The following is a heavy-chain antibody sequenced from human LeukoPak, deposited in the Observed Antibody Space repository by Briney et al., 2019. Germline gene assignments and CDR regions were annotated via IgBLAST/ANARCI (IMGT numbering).Heavy chain of an antibody. CDR2: IYPGDSDT. D-gene: IGHD4-11*01. CDR1: GYSFTSYW. J-gene: IGHJ4*02. CDR3: ARNPTTVTTSPDY. V-gene: IGHV5-51*01. Sequence: GESLKISCQGSGYSFTSYWIGWVRQLPGKGLEWMGIIYPGDSDTRYSPSFQGQVTISADKSISTAYLQWSSLKASDTAMYYCARNPTTVTTSPDYWGQGTLVTVSS.